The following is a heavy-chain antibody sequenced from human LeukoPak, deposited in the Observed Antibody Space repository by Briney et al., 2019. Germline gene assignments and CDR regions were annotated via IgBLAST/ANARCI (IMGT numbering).Heavy chain of an antibody. Sequence: SETLSLTCAVSGDSVSSADYSWSWIRRPPGKGLEWVGQISNSGSTYYNPSLKSRATISLDRSKKQFSLKLTSMTAADTAVYYCARNNSHYGLDVCGPGTTVTVSS. CDR3: ARNNSHYGLDV. J-gene: IGHJ6*02. CDR1: GDSVSSADYS. CDR2: ISNSGST. D-gene: IGHD1/OR15-1a*01. V-gene: IGHV4-30-2*01.